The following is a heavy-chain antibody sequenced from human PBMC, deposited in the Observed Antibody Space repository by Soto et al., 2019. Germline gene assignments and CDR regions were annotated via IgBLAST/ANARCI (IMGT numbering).Heavy chain of an antibody. CDR3: ARGNRDPGYRSGGSCPQFDY. D-gene: IGHD2-15*01. Sequence: PSETPSLTCTVSGGSISSGGYYWSWIRQHPGKGLEWIGYIYYSGRTYYNPSLKSRVTISVDTSKNQFSLKLSSVTAADTAVYYCARGNRDPGYRSGGSCPQFDYWGQGTLVTVSS. CDR2: IYYSGRT. J-gene: IGHJ4*02. CDR1: GGSISSGGYY. V-gene: IGHV4-31*03.